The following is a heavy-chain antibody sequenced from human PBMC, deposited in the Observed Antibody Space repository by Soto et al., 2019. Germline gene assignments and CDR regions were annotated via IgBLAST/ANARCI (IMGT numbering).Heavy chain of an antibody. V-gene: IGHV4-59*01. J-gene: IGHJ4*02. CDR2: IYYSGST. Sequence: SETLSLTCTVSGGSISSYYWSWIRQPPGKGLEWIGYIYYSGSTNYNPSLKSRVTISVDTSKNQFSLKLSSVTAADTALFYCARVHGSYYDYWGQGTLVTVSS. CDR3: ARVHGSYYDY. D-gene: IGHD1-26*01. CDR1: GGSISSYY.